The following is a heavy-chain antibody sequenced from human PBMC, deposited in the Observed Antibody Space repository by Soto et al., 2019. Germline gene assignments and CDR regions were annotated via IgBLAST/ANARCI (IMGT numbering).Heavy chain of an antibody. CDR1: GGTFSSYA. CDR3: ARGGPEMATRDYYFDY. D-gene: IGHD5-12*01. CDR2: IIPIFGTA. J-gene: IGHJ4*02. V-gene: IGHV1-69*01. Sequence: QVQLVQSGAEVKKPGSSVKVSCKASGGTFSSYAISWVRQAPGQGLEWMGGIIPIFGTANYAQKFQGRVTITADESTSTAYMELSSLRSEDRAVYYCARGGPEMATRDYYFDYWGQGTLVTVSS.